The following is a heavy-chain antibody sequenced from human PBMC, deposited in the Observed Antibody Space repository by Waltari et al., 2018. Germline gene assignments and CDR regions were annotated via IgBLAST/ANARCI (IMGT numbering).Heavy chain of an antibody. CDR3: ARRGWVVPSSMGAFDI. J-gene: IGHJ3*02. CDR1: GGSISDYY. Sequence: QVQLKESGPGLVKPSETLSLTCTVSGGSISDYYWNWLRQPPGKGLEWIGYIYNTGRSNYNPSLKRRVTISLDTSKNQFSLKLTSVTAAYTAVYYCARRGWVVPSSMGAFDIWGQGTLVTVST. D-gene: IGHD2-2*01. CDR2: IYNTGRS. V-gene: IGHV4-59*01.